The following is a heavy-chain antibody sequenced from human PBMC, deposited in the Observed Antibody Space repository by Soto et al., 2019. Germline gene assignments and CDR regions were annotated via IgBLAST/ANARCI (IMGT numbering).Heavy chain of an antibody. CDR2: ISGSGGST. Sequence: GGSLRLSCAASGFTFSSYAMSWVRQAPGKGLEWVSAISGSGGSTYYADSVKGRFTISRDNSKNTLYLQMNSLRAEDTAVYYCAKDNAVVLRFLEWSHGAHFQHWGQGTLVTVSS. V-gene: IGHV3-23*01. CDR3: AKDNAVVLRFLEWSHGAHFQH. D-gene: IGHD3-3*01. J-gene: IGHJ1*01. CDR1: GFTFSSYA.